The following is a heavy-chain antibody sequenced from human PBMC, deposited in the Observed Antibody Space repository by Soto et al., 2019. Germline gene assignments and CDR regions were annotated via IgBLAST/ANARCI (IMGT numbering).Heavy chain of an antibody. CDR1: GFTFSSYG. D-gene: IGHD1-26*01. V-gene: IGHV3-30*03. CDR3: ARGLSGSYSVRYYYYGMDV. Sequence: GGSLRLSCAASGFTFSSYGMHWVRQAPGKGLEWVAVISYDGSNKYYADSVKGRFTISRDNSKNTLYLQMNSLRAEDTAVYYCARGLSGSYSVRYYYYGMDVWGQGTTVTVSS. CDR2: ISYDGSNK. J-gene: IGHJ6*02.